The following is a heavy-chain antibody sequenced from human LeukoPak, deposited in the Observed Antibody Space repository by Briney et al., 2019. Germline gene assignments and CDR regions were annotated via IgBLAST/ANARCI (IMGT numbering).Heavy chain of an antibody. CDR3: ARDQVHITMVRGVGYYGMDV. CDR2: ISSSGSTI. CDR1: GFTFSDYY. Sequence: GGSLRLSCAASGFTFSDYYMSWIRQAPGKGLEWVSYISSSGSTIYYADSVKGRFTISRDNAKNSLYLQMNSLRAEDTAVYYCARDQVHITMVRGVGYYGMDVWGQGTTVTVSS. V-gene: IGHV3-11*01. D-gene: IGHD3-10*01. J-gene: IGHJ6*02.